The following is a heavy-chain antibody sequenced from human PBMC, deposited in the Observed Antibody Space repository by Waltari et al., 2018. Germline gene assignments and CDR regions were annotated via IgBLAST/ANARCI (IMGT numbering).Heavy chain of an antibody. CDR3: AKDFGAXIQPFDH. J-gene: IGHJ4*02. CDR2: ITASGGSX. Sequence: EVKLLDSXGGLVQPGGSXKLSCXASGFXFEEYAMNWVRQAPGKGLEWGSGITASGGSXYHADSVKGRFTXSRXNAXXXLXLEMTSLGXXDTAXYYCAKDFGAXIQPFDHXGQGTLVSVXS. CDR1: GFXFEEYA. D-gene: IGHD3-3*01. V-gene: IGHV3-23*01.